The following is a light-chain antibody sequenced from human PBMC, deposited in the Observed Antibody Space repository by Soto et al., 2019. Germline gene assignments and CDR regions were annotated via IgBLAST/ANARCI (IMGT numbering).Light chain of an antibody. V-gene: IGKV3-11*01. CDR1: QSVSSY. J-gene: IGKJ1*01. CDR2: DAS. CDR3: QQRSNWRT. Sequence: EIVLTQSPATLSLSPGERATLSCRASQSVSSYLAWYQQKPGQAPRLLIYDASNRATGIPARFSGSGSGTDFTLTISSLEPEDVAVYYCQQRSNWRTFGQGTKVDIK.